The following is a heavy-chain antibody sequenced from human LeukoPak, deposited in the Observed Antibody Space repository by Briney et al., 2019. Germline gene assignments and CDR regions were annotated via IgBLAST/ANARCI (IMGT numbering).Heavy chain of an antibody. Sequence: GRSLRLSCAASGFTFSSYGMHWVRQAPGKGLEWVAVIWYDGSNKYYADSVKGRFTISRDNSKNTLYLQMNSLRAEDTAVYYRAKDYDAFDIWGQGTMVTVSS. J-gene: IGHJ3*02. CDR1: GFTFSSYG. CDR3: AKDYDAFDI. CDR2: IWYDGSNK. V-gene: IGHV3-33*06.